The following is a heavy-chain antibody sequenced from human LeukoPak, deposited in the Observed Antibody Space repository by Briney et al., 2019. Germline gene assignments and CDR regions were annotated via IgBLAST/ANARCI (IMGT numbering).Heavy chain of an antibody. CDR3: ARDSKSYYGSGSYGY. V-gene: IGHV1-69*06. D-gene: IGHD3-10*01. CDR1: GGTFSSYA. CDR2: IIPIFGTA. J-gene: IGHJ4*02. Sequence: ASVKVSCKASGGTFSSYAISWVRQAPGQGLEWMGGIIPIFGTANYAQKFQGRVTITADKSTSTAYMELSSLRSEDTAVYYCARDSKSYYGSGSYGYWGQGTLVTVSS.